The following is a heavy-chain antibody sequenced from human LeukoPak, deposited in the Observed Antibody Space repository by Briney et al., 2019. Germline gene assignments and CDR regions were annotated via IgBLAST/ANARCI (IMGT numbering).Heavy chain of an antibody. Sequence: ASVKVSCKASGYTFTSYGISWVRQAPGQGLEWMGWISAYNGNTNYAQKLQGRVTMTTDTSASTAYMELRSLRSDDTAVYYCARGRGSGHKENWFDPWGQGTLVTVSS. J-gene: IGHJ5*02. V-gene: IGHV1-18*01. CDR3: ARGRGSGHKENWFDP. CDR2: ISAYNGNT. D-gene: IGHD6-19*01. CDR1: GYTFTSYG.